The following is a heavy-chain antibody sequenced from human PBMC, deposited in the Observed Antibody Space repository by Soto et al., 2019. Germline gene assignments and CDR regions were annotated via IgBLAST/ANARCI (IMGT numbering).Heavy chain of an antibody. CDR1: GYSFTSYW. CDR2: IYPGDSDT. V-gene: IGHV5-51*01. Sequence: GESLKISCKGSGYSFTSYWIGWVRQMPGKGLEWMGIIYPGDSDTRYSPSFQGQVTISADKSISTAYLQWSSLKASDTAMYYCARGDYDILTGYFKSYYGMGVWGQGTTVTVSS. D-gene: IGHD3-9*01. J-gene: IGHJ6*02. CDR3: ARGDYDILTGYFKSYYGMGV.